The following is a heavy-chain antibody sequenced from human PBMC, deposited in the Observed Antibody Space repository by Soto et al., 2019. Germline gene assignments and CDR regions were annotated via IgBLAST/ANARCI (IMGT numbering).Heavy chain of an antibody. J-gene: IGHJ6*02. Sequence: QVQLVQSGAEVKKPESSVRVSCKASGGTFNSYAITWVRQAPGQGLEWRGGTIPMFGTTNSAEKFQGRVTISADESTNTAYMELSSLRSEDTAVYYCTRCGIRYHSIGYYLGIDGMDIWGQGTTVIVSS. D-gene: IGHD3-22*01. CDR2: TIPMFGTT. V-gene: IGHV1-69*12. CDR1: GGTFNSYA. CDR3: TRCGIRYHSIGYYLGIDGMDI.